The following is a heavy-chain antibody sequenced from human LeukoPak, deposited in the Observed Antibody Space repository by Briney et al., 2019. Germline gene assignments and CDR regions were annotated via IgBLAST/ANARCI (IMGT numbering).Heavy chain of an antibody. Sequence: PGGSLRLSCAASGFTFYNYAMSWVRQAPGKGLEWVSGISASGGSTHHADSVKGHFTISRDNSKNTLYLQMNSLRAKDTALYYCAKTLPPGEYGYGYDYYFDSWGQGTLVTVSS. D-gene: IGHD5-18*01. CDR3: AKTLPPGEYGYGYDYYFDS. CDR2: ISASGGST. CDR1: GFTFYNYA. V-gene: IGHV3-23*01. J-gene: IGHJ4*02.